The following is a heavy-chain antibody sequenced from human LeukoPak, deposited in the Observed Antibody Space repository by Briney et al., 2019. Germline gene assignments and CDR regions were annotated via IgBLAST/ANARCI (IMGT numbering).Heavy chain of an antibody. CDR1: GFIFSNDA. Sequence: GGSLRLSCAASGFIFSNDAMHWVRQAPGKGLEWVAFIWFDGSNKHYADSVKGRFTISGDNSEDSLYLQMNSLRAEDTAVYYCVRDPSGSGFAFVSWGQGALVAVSS. CDR3: VRDPSGSGFAFVS. V-gene: IGHV3-33*01. CDR2: IWFDGSNK. D-gene: IGHD1-1*01. J-gene: IGHJ4*02.